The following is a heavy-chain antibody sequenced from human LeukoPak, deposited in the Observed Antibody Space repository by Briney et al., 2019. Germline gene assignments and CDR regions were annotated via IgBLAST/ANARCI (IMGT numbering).Heavy chain of an antibody. J-gene: IGHJ6*03. Sequence: GGSLRLSCAASGFTFSSYAMSWVRQAPGKGLEWVSAISGYGGSTYYADSVKGRFTISRDNSKNTLYLQMNSLRAEDTAVYYCAKDRNYDYCMDVWGKGTTVTVSS. V-gene: IGHV3-23*01. CDR3: AKDRNYDYCMDV. CDR2: ISGYGGST. CDR1: GFTFSSYA.